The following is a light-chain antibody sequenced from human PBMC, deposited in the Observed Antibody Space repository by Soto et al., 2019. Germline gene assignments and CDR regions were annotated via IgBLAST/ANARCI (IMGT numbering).Light chain of an antibody. J-gene: IGKJ2*01. CDR3: KQSYSTPYT. CDR2: AAS. CDR1: QSISSY. V-gene: IGKV1-39*01. Sequence: DIQMTQSPSSLSASVGDRVTITCRASQSISSYLNWYQQKPGKAPKLLIYAASSLQSSVTSRFSGSGSGTDLTLTISRLQPEDFATYYCKQSYSTPYTFGQGTKLEIK.